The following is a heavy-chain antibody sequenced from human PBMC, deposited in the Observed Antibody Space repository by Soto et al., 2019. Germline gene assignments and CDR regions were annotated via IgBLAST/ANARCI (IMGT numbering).Heavy chain of an antibody. CDR3: ARDEDYYGSGSYYRTAFDI. CDR1: GYTFTSYY. Sequence: GASVKVSCKASGYTFTSYYMHWVRQAPGQGLEWMGIINPSGGSTSYAQKFQGRVTMTRDTSTSTVYMELSSLRSEDTAVYYCARDEDYYGSGSYYRTAFDIWGQGTMVTVPS. D-gene: IGHD3-10*01. V-gene: IGHV1-46*01. CDR2: INPSGGST. J-gene: IGHJ3*02.